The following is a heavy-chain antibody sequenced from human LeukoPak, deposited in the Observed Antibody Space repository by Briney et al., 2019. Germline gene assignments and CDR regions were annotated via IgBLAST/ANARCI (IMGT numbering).Heavy chain of an antibody. CDR3: ARDRGAARPIDP. Sequence: PGGSLRLSCAASGFTFSSYSMNWVRQAPGKGLEWVSSISSSSSYIYYADSVKGRFTISRDNAKNSLYLQMNNLRAEDTAVYYCARDRGAARPIDPWGQGTLVTVSS. CDR2: ISSSSSYI. CDR1: GFTFSSYS. V-gene: IGHV3-21*01. D-gene: IGHD6-6*01. J-gene: IGHJ5*02.